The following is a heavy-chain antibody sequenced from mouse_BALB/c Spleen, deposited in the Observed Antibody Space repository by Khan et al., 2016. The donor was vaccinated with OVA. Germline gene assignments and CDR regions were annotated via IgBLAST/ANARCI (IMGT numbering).Heavy chain of an antibody. J-gene: IGHJ3*01. Sequence: EVQLQESGPGLVKPSQSLSLTCTVTGHSITSEYAWNWIRQFPGNKLEWMGYINYSGNTRFNPSLKSRTSITRDTSKNQFFLQLNSVTTEDTATDYCARKDYYDYDPFPYWGQGTLVTVSA. V-gene: IGHV3-2*02. CDR3: ARKDYYDYDPFPY. D-gene: IGHD2-4*01. CDR1: GHSITSEYA. CDR2: INYSGNT.